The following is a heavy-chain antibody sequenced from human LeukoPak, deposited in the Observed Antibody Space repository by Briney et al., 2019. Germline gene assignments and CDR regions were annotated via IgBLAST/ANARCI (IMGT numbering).Heavy chain of an antibody. D-gene: IGHD1-26*01. CDR3: ARARYSGSYYGENYFDY. CDR2: TYYWSKWYN. V-gene: IGHV6-1*01. Sequence: SQTLSLTCAISGDSVSSNSAAWNWIRQSPSRGLEWLGRTYYWSKWYNDYAVSVKSRITINPDTSKNQFSLQLNSVTPEDTAVYYCARARYSGSYYGENYFDYWGQGTLVTVSS. J-gene: IGHJ4*02. CDR1: GDSVSSNSAA.